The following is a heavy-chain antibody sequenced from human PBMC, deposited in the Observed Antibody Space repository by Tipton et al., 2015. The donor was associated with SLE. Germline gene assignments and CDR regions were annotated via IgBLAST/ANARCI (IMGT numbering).Heavy chain of an antibody. V-gene: IGHV3-23*01. CDR2: ISGGSDIT. J-gene: IGHJ6*02. Sequence: GSLRLSCAASGFTFDNYGMSWVRQVPGKGLEWVSIISGGSDITNYADPVKGRFTISRDNSKNTLYLQMSSLSAEDTAIYYCAGRRLIIFGHGMDVWGQGTTVTVSS. D-gene: IGHD3-16*01. CDR1: GFTFDNYG. CDR3: AGRRLIIFGHGMDV.